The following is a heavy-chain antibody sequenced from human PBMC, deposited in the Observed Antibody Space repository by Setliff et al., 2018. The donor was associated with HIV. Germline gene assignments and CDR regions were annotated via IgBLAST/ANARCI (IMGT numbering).Heavy chain of an antibody. Sequence: SETLSLTCAVSGYSISSGYYWGWIRQPPGEGLEWIGHISYSEYTNYNPSLKSRVTISLDTSKKHFSLDLYSVTAADTAVYYCARDHNSGTLHAFDLWGQGTKVTVSS. V-gene: IGHV4-61*03. J-gene: IGHJ3*01. CDR1: GYSISSGYY. D-gene: IGHD1-26*01. CDR2: ISYSEYT. CDR3: ARDHNSGTLHAFDL.